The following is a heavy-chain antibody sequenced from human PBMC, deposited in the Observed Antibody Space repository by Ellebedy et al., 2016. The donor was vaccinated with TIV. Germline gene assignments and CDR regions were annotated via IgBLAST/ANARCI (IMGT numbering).Heavy chain of an antibody. CDR2: IYSIGSG. Sequence: MPSETLSPTCTVSGDSISGYYWSWIRQPPGKGLEWIGYIYSIGSGEDSPALKSRVTMSVDTSRGQFSLRLNSVTAAATAVYYCARDGARRKGNWGPGTLVTVSS. CDR1: GDSISGYY. D-gene: IGHD1-14*01. CDR3: ARDGARRKGN. V-gene: IGHV4-59*01. J-gene: IGHJ4*02.